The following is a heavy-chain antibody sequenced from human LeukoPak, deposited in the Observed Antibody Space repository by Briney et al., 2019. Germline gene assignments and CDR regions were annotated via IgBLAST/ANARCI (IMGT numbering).Heavy chain of an antibody. J-gene: IGHJ4*02. CDR2: IYHSGST. CDR3: ARYSSGWYDY. V-gene: IGHV4-4*02. D-gene: IGHD6-19*01. CDR1: GGSISSSNW. Sequence: PSETLSLTCAVSGGSISSSNWWSWVRQPPGKGLEWIGEIYHSGSTYYNPSLKSRVTISVDTSKNQFSLKLSSVTAADTAVYYCARYSSGWYDYWGQGTLVTVSS.